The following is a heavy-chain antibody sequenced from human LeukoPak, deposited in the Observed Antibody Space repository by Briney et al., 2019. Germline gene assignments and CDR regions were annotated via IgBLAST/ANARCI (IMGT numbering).Heavy chain of an antibody. V-gene: IGHV4-34*01. J-gene: IGHJ6*03. CDR1: GGSFSGYY. CDR2: INHSGST. CDR3: ARDRGAVTTVYYYYYMDV. Sequence: SETLSLTCAVYGGSFSGYYWSWIRQPPGEGLEWIGEINHSGSTNYNPSLKSRVTISVDTSKNQFSLKLSSVTAADTAVYYCARDRGAVTTVYYYYYMDVWGKGTTVTVSS. D-gene: IGHD4-17*01.